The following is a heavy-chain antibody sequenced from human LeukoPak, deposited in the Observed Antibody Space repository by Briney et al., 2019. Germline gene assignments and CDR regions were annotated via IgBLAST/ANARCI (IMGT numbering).Heavy chain of an antibody. V-gene: IGHV1-46*01. Sequence: GASVRVSCKASGYTFTSYYMHWVRQAPGQGLEWMGIINPTGGSTTYAQKFQGRVTMTRDTSTSTVYMELRSLRSEDTAVYYCARGGFYGSGSYTFDPWGQGTLVTVSS. CDR3: ARGGFYGSGSYTFDP. CDR1: GYTFTSYY. D-gene: IGHD3-10*01. J-gene: IGHJ5*02. CDR2: INPTGGST.